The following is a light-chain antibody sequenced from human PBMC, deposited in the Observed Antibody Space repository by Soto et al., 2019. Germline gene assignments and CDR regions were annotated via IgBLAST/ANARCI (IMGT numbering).Light chain of an antibody. CDR2: STS. Sequence: EIVMTQSPDTLSVSPGERATLSCRASQSISSDLAWFQQKPGQAPRLLIYSTSTRATGIPARFSGSGSGTEFTLTISSLQSEDFAVYYCRQYNNWPPYTFGQWTKLEI. J-gene: IGKJ2*01. CDR3: RQYNNWPPYT. CDR1: QSISSD. V-gene: IGKV3-15*01.